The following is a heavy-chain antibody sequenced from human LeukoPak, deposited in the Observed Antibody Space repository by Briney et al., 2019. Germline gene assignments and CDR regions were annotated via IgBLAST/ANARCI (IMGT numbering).Heavy chain of an antibody. CDR2: ISSSSTYI. Sequence: GGSLRLSCAASGFTFSNYWMNWVRQAPGKGLERVSSISSSSTYIYYADSVKGRFTISRDNAKNSLYLQMNSLRAEDTAVYYCARAPDILTGYYYFDYWGQGTLVTVSS. V-gene: IGHV3-21*01. J-gene: IGHJ4*02. CDR1: GFTFSNYW. CDR3: ARAPDILTGYYYFDY. D-gene: IGHD3-9*01.